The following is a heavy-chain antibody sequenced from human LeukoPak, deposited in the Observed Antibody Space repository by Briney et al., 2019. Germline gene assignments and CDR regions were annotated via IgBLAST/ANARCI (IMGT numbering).Heavy chain of an antibody. D-gene: IGHD3-22*01. CDR3: ARGYYYDSRTFDY. CDR2: IGGSGSST. V-gene: IGHV3-23*01. Sequence: PGGSLRLSCAAFGFTFSSYGMSWVRQTPGKGLEWVSDIGGSGSSTSYADSVKGRFTISRDNSKNTLFLQMNGLGAEDTAVYYCARGYYYDSRTFDYWGQGTLVTVSS. J-gene: IGHJ4*02. CDR1: GFTFSSYG.